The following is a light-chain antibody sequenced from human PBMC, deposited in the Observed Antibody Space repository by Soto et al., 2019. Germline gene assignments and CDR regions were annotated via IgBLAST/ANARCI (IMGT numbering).Light chain of an antibody. CDR2: DVS. CDR1: SSDVGAYNC. CDR3: SSYTSSGNYV. V-gene: IGLV2-14*01. J-gene: IGLJ1*01. Sequence: QSVLTQPASVSGSPGQSIAIPCTGTSSDVGAYNCVSWYQQHPGKAPKLMIYDVSNRPSGVSNRFSGSKSGNTASLTISGLQAEDEADYCCSSYTSSGNYVFGTGTKVTVL.